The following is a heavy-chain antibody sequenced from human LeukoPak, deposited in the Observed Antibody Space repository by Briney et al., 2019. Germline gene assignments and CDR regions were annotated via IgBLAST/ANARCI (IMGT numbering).Heavy chain of an antibody. D-gene: IGHD6-6*01. CDR1: GFTLRNYW. J-gene: IGHJ4*01. Sequence: GGSLRLSCTASGFTLRNYWMHWVRQVPGKRLVWVSRISGDGSVTNYADSVQGRFTISRNNAKNILYLQINSLRSEDTAVYYCARYSSSSGGASYYLDYWGHGTLVTVSS. CDR3: ARYSSSSGGASYYLDY. V-gene: IGHV3-74*01. CDR2: ISGDGSVT.